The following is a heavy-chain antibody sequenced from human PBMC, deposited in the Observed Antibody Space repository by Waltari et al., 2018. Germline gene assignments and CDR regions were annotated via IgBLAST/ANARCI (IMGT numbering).Heavy chain of an antibody. CDR1: GYSISRGYY. CDR2: IYHSGST. J-gene: IGHJ4*02. V-gene: IGHV4-38-2*01. D-gene: IGHD5-18*01. CDR3: ASSLQLWSFFDY. Sequence: QVQLQESGPGLVKPSATLSLTSAVSGYSISRGYYWGLIRQPPGKGLECIGSIYHSGSTYYNPSLKSRVTISVDTSKNQFSLKLSSVTAADTAVYYCASSLQLWSFFDYWGQGTLVTVSS.